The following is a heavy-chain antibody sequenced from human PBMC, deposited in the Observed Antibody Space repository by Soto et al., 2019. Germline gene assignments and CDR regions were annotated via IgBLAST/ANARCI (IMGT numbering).Heavy chain of an antibody. Sequence: GSVKVCCKASGYQFTTYFIHLVRQAPGQGLEWMGMIHPSGDTGYGQKFRGRVTMTIDTSTTTAYMELRNLTSEDTAIYFSVRGYCTTTPCSGDFQHWGQGTLVTVSS. V-gene: IGHV1-46*01. CDR3: VRGYCTTTPCSGDFQH. J-gene: IGHJ1*01. CDR2: IHPSGDT. CDR1: GYQFTTYF. D-gene: IGHD2-8*01.